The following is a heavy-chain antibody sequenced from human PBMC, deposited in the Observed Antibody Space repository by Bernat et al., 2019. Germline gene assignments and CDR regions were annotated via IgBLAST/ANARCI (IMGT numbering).Heavy chain of an antibody. CDR3: ARDSFTEAAAGIFWASY. CDR1: GFTFSSYA. J-gene: IGHJ4*02. D-gene: IGHD6-13*01. V-gene: IGHV3-30-3*01. Sequence: QVQLVESGGGVVQPGRSLRLSCAASGFTFSSYAMHWVRQAPGKGLEWVAVISYDGSNIYYADSVKGRFTISRDNSKNTLYLQMNSLRAEDTAVYYCARDSFTEAAAGIFWASYWGQGTLVTVSS. CDR2: ISYDGSNI.